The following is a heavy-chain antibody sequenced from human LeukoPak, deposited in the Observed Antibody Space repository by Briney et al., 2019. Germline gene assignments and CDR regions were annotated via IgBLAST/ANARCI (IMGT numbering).Heavy chain of an antibody. Sequence: PGGSLRLSCAASGFAFSSFDMLWARQSSRKGLEWVARILTTGDTDYAASVEGRFTISRENAKSSVYLQMNSLRDGDTAVYYCARDRFGERTFEKWGQGTMVTVSS. CDR1: GFAFSSFD. CDR3: ARDRFGERTFEK. CDR2: ILTTGDT. D-gene: IGHD3-10*01. V-gene: IGHV3-13*01. J-gene: IGHJ3*02.